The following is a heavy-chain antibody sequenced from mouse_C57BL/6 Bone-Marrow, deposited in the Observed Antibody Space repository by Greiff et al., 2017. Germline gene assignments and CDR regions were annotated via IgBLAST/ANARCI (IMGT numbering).Heavy chain of an antibody. CDR1: GFTFSSYA. CDR2: ISDGGSYT. Sequence: EVKLVESGGGLVKPGGSLKLSCAASGFTFSSYAMSWVRQTPEKRLEWVATISDGGSYTYYPDNVKGRFTISRDNAKNKLYLQMSHLKSEDTAMYYCAREGGSRGAWFAYWGQGTLVTVSA. CDR3: AREGGSRGAWFAY. V-gene: IGHV5-4*01. D-gene: IGHD3-1*01. J-gene: IGHJ3*01.